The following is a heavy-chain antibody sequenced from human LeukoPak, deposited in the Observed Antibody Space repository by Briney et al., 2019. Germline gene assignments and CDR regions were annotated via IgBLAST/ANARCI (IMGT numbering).Heavy chain of an antibody. Sequence: GGSLRLSCAASGFTFSSYTMSWVRQAPGKGLEWVAVISYDGSNKYYADSVKGRFTISRDNSKNTLYLQMNSLRAEDTAVYYCAKIRFYSGSYPDAFDIWGQGTMVTVSS. CDR1: GFTFSSYT. CDR2: ISYDGSNK. CDR3: AKIRFYSGSYPDAFDI. D-gene: IGHD1-26*01. V-gene: IGHV3-30*18. J-gene: IGHJ3*02.